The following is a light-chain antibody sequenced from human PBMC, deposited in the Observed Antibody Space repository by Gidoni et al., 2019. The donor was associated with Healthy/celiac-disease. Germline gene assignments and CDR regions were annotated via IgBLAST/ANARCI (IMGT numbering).Light chain of an antibody. Sequence: EIVMTQSPATLSVSPGERATLSCRASQSVSSNLAWYQQKPGHAPRLLIYGASTRAAGLPARFSGSGSGTEFTLTISRLHSEDFAVYYCQQYNNWPPWTFGQGTKVEIK. J-gene: IGKJ1*01. CDR2: GAS. CDR1: QSVSSN. V-gene: IGKV3-15*01. CDR3: QQYNNWPPWT.